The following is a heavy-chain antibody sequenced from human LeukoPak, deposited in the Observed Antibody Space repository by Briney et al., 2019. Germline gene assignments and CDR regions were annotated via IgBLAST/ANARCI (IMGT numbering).Heavy chain of an antibody. CDR1: GGSISSSSYY. CDR3: ARSDCSSTSCYHLWFDP. D-gene: IGHD2-2*01. Sequence: SETLSLTCTVSGGSISSSSYYWGWIRQPPGKGLEWIGSIYYSGSTYYNPSLKSRVTISVDTSKNQFSLKLRSVTAADTAVYYCARSDCSSTSCYHLWFDPWGQGTLVTVSS. V-gene: IGHV4-39*01. CDR2: IYYSGST. J-gene: IGHJ5*02.